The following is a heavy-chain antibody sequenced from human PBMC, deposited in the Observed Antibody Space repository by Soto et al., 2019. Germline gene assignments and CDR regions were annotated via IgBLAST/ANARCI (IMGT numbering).Heavy chain of an antibody. D-gene: IGHD1-26*01. CDR2: IYYSGST. V-gene: IGHV4-59*08. Sequence: QVQLQESGPGLVKPSETLSLTCTVSGGTLSSWYWSWIRQPPGKGLEWIGYIYYSGSTHCNPSLKSRVTISVDTSKNQFSLKLSSVTAADTAVYYCARRYGSAIDYWGQGTLVTVSS. CDR3: ARRYGSAIDY. J-gene: IGHJ4*02. CDR1: GGTLSSWY.